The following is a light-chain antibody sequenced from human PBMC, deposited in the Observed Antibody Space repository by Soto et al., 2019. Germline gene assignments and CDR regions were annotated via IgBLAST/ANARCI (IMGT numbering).Light chain of an antibody. J-gene: IGKJ1*01. V-gene: IGKV2-30*01. CDR2: RVS. Sequence: DVVMTQSPLSLPVTLGQPASISCRSSQSVVYSDGIAYLTWFQQRPGQSPRRLIYRVSNRDSGVPARFSGSGSGTDFTLKISRVEAEDVGVYYCVQGTHWPPTFGRGTKVEIK. CDR1: QSVVYSDGIAY. CDR3: VQGTHWPPT.